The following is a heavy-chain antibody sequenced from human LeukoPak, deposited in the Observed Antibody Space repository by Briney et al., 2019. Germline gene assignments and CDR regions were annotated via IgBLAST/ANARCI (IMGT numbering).Heavy chain of an antibody. Sequence: GGSLRLSCAASGFTFSNYGMHWVRQAPGKGLEWLSYISSSSSTIYYADSVKGRFTISRDNAKNSVYLQMNSLRAEDTAVYYCARVWSSGYTKDYWGQGTLVTVSS. V-gene: IGHV3-48*04. D-gene: IGHD3-22*01. CDR3: ARVWSSGYTKDY. CDR2: ISSSSSTI. J-gene: IGHJ4*02. CDR1: GFTFSNYG.